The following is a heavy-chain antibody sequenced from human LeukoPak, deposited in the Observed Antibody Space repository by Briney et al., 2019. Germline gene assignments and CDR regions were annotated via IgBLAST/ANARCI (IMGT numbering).Heavy chain of an antibody. V-gene: IGHV4-39*01. CDR1: GGSISSSTHY. J-gene: IGHJ5*02. D-gene: IGHD6-19*01. CDR3: AKQTTKSSGCEFDP. CDR2: IYYSGTT. Sequence: PSETLSLTCTVSGGSISSSTHYWGWIRQPPGKGLEWLGCIYYSGTTYYSPSLKSRVTISVDTSKSHFSLKLSSVTAADTGVYYCAKQTTKSSGCEFDPWGQGTLVTVSS.